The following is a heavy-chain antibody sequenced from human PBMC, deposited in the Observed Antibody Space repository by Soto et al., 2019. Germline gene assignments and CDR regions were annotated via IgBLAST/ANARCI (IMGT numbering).Heavy chain of an antibody. V-gene: IGHV2-70*01. J-gene: IGHJ4*02. CDR2: IDWDDDK. Sequence: SGPTLVNPTQTLTLTCTFSGFSLSTSGMCVSWIRQPPGKALEWLALIDWDDDKYYSTSLKTRLTFSKDTSKNQVVLTMTNMDPVDTATYYCARIKYIEDGYSYGYDYWGQGTLVTVSS. CDR1: GFSLSTSGMC. D-gene: IGHD5-18*01. CDR3: ARIKYIEDGYSYGYDY.